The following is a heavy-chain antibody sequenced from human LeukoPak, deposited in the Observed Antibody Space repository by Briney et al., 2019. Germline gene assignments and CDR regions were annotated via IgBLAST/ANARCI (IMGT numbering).Heavy chain of an antibody. Sequence: PGGSLRLSCGASGFTLSDSYMSWIRQAPGKGLEWVSYILMSTNYTNYAASVKGRFTISRDNAKNSLYLQMNSLRAEDTALYYCAKEGGTRGTFDVWGQGTMVTVSS. CDR2: ILMSTNYT. CDR1: GFTLSDSY. D-gene: IGHD3/OR15-3a*01. CDR3: AKEGGTRGTFDV. J-gene: IGHJ3*01. V-gene: IGHV3-11*05.